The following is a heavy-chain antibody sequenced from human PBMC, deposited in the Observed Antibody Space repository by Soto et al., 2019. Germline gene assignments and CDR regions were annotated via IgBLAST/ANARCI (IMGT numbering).Heavy chain of an antibody. V-gene: IGHV4-30-4*01. J-gene: IGHJ4*02. CDR3: ARIGLTTALL. CDR2: IYYSGST. D-gene: IGHD4-17*01. CDR1: GGSINSGDYY. Sequence: QVQLQESGPGLVKPSQTLSLTCTVSGGSINSGDYYWSWIRQPPGKGLEWIGYIYYSGSTYYNPPLSSQFTISIDTSKNHFFLNLSSVTAADTAVYYCARIGLTTALLWGQGTLVTVSS.